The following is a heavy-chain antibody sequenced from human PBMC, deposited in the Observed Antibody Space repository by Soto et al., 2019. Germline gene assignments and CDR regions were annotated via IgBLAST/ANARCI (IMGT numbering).Heavy chain of an antibody. V-gene: IGHV1-58*01. D-gene: IGHD2-2*02. Sequence: GASVKDSCKASGFTFTSSAVQWVRQARGQRLEWIGWIVVGSGNTNYAQKFQERVTITRDMSTSTAYMELSSLRSEDTAVYYCAAVPGSGYCSSTSCYKNPWGQGTLVTVSS. CDR1: GFTFTSSA. CDR3: AAVPGSGYCSSTSCYKNP. J-gene: IGHJ5*02. CDR2: IVVGSGNT.